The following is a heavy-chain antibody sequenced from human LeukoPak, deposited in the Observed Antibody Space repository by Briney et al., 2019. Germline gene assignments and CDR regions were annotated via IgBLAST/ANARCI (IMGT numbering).Heavy chain of an antibody. Sequence: SETLSLTCTVSGGSISSGSYYWSWIRQPAGKGLEWIGRIYTSGSTNYNPSLKSRVTISVDTSKNQFSLKLSSVTAADTAVYYCARVTSSSSPSYAFDIWGQGTMVTVSS. CDR2: IYTSGST. D-gene: IGHD6-6*01. V-gene: IGHV4-61*02. J-gene: IGHJ3*02. CDR3: ARVTSSSSPSYAFDI. CDR1: GGSISSGSYY.